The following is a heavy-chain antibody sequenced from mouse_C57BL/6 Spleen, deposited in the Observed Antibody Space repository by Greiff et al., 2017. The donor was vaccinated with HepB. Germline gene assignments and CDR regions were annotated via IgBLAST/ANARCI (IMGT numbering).Heavy chain of an antibody. V-gene: IGHV3-6*01. CDR2: ISYDGSN. CDR1: GYSITSGYY. D-gene: IGHD1-1*01. Sequence: ESGPGLVKPSQSLSLTCSVTGYSITSGYYWNWIRQFPGNKLEWMGYISYDGSNNYNPSLKNRISITRDTSKNQFFLKLNSVTTEDTATYYCAREGDYYGLYYYAMDYWGQGTSVTVSS. CDR3: AREGDYYGLYYYAMDY. J-gene: IGHJ4*01.